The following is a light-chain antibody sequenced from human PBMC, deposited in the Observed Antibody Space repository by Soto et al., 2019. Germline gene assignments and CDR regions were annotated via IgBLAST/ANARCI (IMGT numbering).Light chain of an antibody. J-gene: IGKJ2*01. V-gene: IGKV3-20*01. CDR1: QSVSSSY. CDR2: GVS. CDR3: QQYGNSPQT. Sequence: EIVLTQSPGTLSLSPGERATLSCRASQSVSSSYLAWYQQKPGQAPRLLIYGVSSRATDIPDRFSGSGSGTDFTLTISRLEPEDFAVYYCQQYGNSPQTFGQGTKLEI.